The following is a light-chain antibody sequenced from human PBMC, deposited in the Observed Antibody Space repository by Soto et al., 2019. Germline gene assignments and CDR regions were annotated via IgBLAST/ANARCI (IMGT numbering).Light chain of an antibody. V-gene: IGKV3-15*01. CDR3: QQYGGSRWT. CDR2: GAS. CDR1: QSVSNN. Sequence: EIVMTQSPATLSVSPGERATLSCRASQSVSNNLAWYQQKPGQAPRLLIYGASTRATGIPARFSGSGSGTEFTLTISGLEPEDFAVYYCQQYGGSRWTFGQGTRVDI. J-gene: IGKJ1*01.